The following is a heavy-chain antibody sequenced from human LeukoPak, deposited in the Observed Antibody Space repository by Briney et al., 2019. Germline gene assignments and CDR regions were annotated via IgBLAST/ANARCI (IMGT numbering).Heavy chain of an antibody. Sequence: SETLSLTCTVSGGSVSKYYWSWIRQPPGKGLEWIGYIYYSGSTNYNPSLKSRVTISVDTSKNQFSLKLSSVTAADTAVYYCARESPYGMDVWGKGTTVTVSS. CDR1: GGSVSKYY. J-gene: IGHJ6*04. CDR2: IYYSGST. CDR3: ARESPYGMDV. V-gene: IGHV4-59*02.